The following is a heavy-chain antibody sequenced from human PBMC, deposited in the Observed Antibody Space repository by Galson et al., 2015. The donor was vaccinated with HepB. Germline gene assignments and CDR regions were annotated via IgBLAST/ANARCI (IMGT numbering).Heavy chain of an antibody. CDR2: IYYSGST. J-gene: IGHJ4*02. V-gene: IGHV4-59*12. Sequence: ETLSLTCTVSGGSISSYYWSWIRQPPGKGLEWIGSIYYSGSTYYNPSLKSRVTISVDTSKNQFSLQLNSVTPEDTAVYYCARDRALYYYGSGFPYYFDYWGQGTLVTVSS. CDR3: ARDRALYYYGSGFPYYFDY. CDR1: GGSISSYY. D-gene: IGHD3-10*01.